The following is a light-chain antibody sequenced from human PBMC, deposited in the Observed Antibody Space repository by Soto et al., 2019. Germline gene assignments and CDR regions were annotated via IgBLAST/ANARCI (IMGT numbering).Light chain of an antibody. V-gene: IGKV3-15*01. CDR3: QQYNKWPPGS. CDR1: QSVSSN. CDR2: GAS. J-gene: IGKJ2*03. Sequence: EIVMTQSPATLSVSPGERVTLSCRASQSVSSNFAWYQQKPGQAPRLLIYGASTRATGIPARFSGSGSGTEFTLTISSLQSEDFAGYYCQQYNKWPPGSFGQGTKLEIK.